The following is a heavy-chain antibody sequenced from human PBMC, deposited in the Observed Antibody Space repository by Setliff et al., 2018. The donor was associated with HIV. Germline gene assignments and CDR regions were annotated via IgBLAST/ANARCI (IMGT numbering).Heavy chain of an antibody. V-gene: IGHV1-2*06. D-gene: IGHD5-12*01. CDR3: ARGGYYGYENWFDS. CDR1: GYPFIAYY. J-gene: IGHJ5*01. CDR2: INPSTGDT. Sequence: GASVKVSCKASGYPFIAYYIHWVRQAPGQGLEWMGRINPSTGDTNYAQNFQDRVTLTRDTSITTAYMELSRLRSDDTAVYFCARGGYYGYENWFDSWGQGTLVTVSS.